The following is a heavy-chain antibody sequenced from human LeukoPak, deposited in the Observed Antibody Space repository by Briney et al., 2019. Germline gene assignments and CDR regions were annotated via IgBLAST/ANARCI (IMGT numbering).Heavy chain of an antibody. CDR1: GGSISSYY. D-gene: IGHD1-26*01. CDR3: ARHKKGARGAFDI. J-gene: IGHJ3*02. CDR2: IYYSGGT. Sequence: PSETLSLTCTVSGGSISSYYWSWIRQPPGKGLEWIGYIYYSGGTNYNPSLKSRVTISVDTSKNQFSLKLSSVTAADTAVYYCARHKKGARGAFDIWGQGTMVTVSS. V-gene: IGHV4-59*08.